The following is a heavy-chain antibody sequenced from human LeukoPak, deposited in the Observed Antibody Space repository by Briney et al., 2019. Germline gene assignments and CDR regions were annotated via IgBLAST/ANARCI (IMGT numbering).Heavy chain of an antibody. J-gene: IGHJ4*02. V-gene: IGHV3-48*03. CDR3: ARELSGTTSYYFDY. CDR2: ISTSGNTR. CDR1: GFTFSSYE. Sequence: AGSLRLSCAASGFTFSSYEMNWVRQAPGKGLEWVSYISTSGNTRYYADSVKGRFTISRDNAKNSLYLQMNSLRVEDTAVYYCARELSGTTSYYFDYWGQGTLDSVSS. D-gene: IGHD1-7*01.